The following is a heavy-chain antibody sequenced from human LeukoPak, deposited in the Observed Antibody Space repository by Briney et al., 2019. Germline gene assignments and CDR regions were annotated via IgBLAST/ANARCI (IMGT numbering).Heavy chain of an antibody. CDR2: ISHSGST. CDR1: GGSISSRNW. D-gene: IGHD6-6*01. V-gene: IGHV4-4*02. Sequence: SGTLSLTCAVSGGSISSRNWWTWVRQPPGKGLEWIGEISHSGSTNYNPSLESRVTISVDTSKNQFSLKLSSVTAADTAVYYCARFIAPRRYYFDSWGQGTLVTVPS. J-gene: IGHJ4*02. CDR3: ARFIAPRRYYFDS.